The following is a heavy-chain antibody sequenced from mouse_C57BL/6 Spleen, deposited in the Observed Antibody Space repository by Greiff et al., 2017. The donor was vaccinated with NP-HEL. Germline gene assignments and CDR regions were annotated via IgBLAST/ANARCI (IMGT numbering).Heavy chain of an antibody. CDR1: GYTFTSYW. CDR3: ARNYYGSSYRYFDV. Sequence: QVQLKQSGAELVRPGSSVKLSCKASGYTFTSYWMDWVKQRPGQGLEWIGNIYPSDSETHYNQKFKDKATLTVDKSSSTAYMQLSSLTSEDSAVYYCARNYYGSSYRYFDVWGTGTTVTVSS. J-gene: IGHJ1*03. CDR2: IYPSDSET. V-gene: IGHV1-61*01. D-gene: IGHD1-1*01.